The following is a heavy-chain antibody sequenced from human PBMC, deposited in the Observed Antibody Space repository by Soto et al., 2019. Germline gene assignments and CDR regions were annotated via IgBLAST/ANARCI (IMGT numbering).Heavy chain of an antibody. CDR1: GGSITTNY. D-gene: IGHD1-1*01. V-gene: IGHV4-59*08. CDR3: ARQWGTDAFDI. Sequence: SETLSLTCSVSGGSITTNYWSWIRQPPGKGLEWIGYIYYSGSTNYNPSLKSRVTISVDTSKNQFSLKLSSVTAADTAVYYCARQWGTDAFDIWGQGTMVNVS. CDR2: IYYSGST. J-gene: IGHJ3*02.